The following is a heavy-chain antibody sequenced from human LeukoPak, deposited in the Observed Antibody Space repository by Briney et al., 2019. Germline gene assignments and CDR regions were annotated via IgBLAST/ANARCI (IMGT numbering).Heavy chain of an antibody. CDR1: GSSISSAGYY. Sequence: TLSLTCTVPGSSISSAGYYWSWIRQPPGKGLEWIWYIYHSGSTYYNPSLKSRVTISVDRSKNQFSLKLSSVTAADTAVYYCARDRGIVGATSDTYYFDYWGQGTLVTVSS. V-gene: IGHV4-30-2*01. CDR2: IYHSGST. J-gene: IGHJ4*02. D-gene: IGHD1-26*01. CDR3: ARDRGIVGATSDTYYFDY.